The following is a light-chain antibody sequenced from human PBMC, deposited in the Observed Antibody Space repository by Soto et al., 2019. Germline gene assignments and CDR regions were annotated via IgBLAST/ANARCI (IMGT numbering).Light chain of an antibody. V-gene: IGKV3-20*01. CDR3: QQYGSSPYT. Sequence: EIVLTQSPGTLSLSPGERATLSCRASQSVSSSYLAWYQQKPGQAPRLLIYGASSRATGIPDRFSGSGSGTDFTFTISRLEPEDFAVYYCQQYGSSPYTFGQGPKLEIK. J-gene: IGKJ2*01. CDR2: GAS. CDR1: QSVSSSY.